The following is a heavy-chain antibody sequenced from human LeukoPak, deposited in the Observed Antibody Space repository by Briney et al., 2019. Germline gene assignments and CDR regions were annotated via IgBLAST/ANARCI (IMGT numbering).Heavy chain of an antibody. D-gene: IGHD2-2*01. CDR3: ARLKRYCSSTSCSPYAFDI. J-gene: IGHJ3*02. Sequence: SETLSLTCTVSGGSLGSSSYYWGWIRQPPGKGLEWIGSIYYSGSTYYNPSLKSRVTISVDTSKNQFSLKLSSVTAADTAVYYCARLKRYCSSTSCSPYAFDIWGQGTMVTVSS. V-gene: IGHV4-39*07. CDR1: GGSLGSSSYY. CDR2: IYYSGST.